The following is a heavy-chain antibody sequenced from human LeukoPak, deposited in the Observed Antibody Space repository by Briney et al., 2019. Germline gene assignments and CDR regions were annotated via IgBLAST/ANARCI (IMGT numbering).Heavy chain of an antibody. CDR1: GYTFTGYY. CDR2: INPSGGST. V-gene: IGHV1-46*01. Sequence: ASVKVSCKASGYTFTGYYMHWVRQAPGQGLEWMGIINPSGGSTIYAQKLQGRVTMTRDMSTSTVYMELSSLRSEDTAVYYCARARYPNYCSGGSCWFDPWGQGTLVTVSS. D-gene: IGHD2-15*01. CDR3: ARARYPNYCSGGSCWFDP. J-gene: IGHJ5*02.